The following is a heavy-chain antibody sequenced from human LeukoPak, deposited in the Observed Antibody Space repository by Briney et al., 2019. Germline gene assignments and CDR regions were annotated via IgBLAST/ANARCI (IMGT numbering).Heavy chain of an antibody. D-gene: IGHD3-3*01. CDR2: ISSSSSYI. V-gene: IGHV3-21*04. CDR3: ARDQMSGYHDAFDI. Sequence: PGGSLRLSCAASGFTFSSYSMNWVRQAPGKGLEWVSSISSSSSYIYYADSVKGRFTISRGNAKNSLYLQMNSLRAEDTALYYCARDQMSGYHDAFDIWGQGTMVTVSS. CDR1: GFTFSSYS. J-gene: IGHJ3*02.